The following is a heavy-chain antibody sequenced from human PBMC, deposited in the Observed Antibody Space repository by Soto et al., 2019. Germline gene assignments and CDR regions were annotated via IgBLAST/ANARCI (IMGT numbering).Heavy chain of an antibody. V-gene: IGHV1-69*06. CDR3: ARDLPRIGYCSGGSCYSNFDY. D-gene: IGHD2-15*01. J-gene: IGHJ4*02. Sequence: SVKVSCKASGGTFSSYAISWVRQAPGQGLEWMGGIIPIFGTANYAQKFQGRVTITADKSTSTAYMELSSLRSEDTAVYYCARDLPRIGYCSGGSCYSNFDYWGQGTLVTAPQ. CDR1: GGTFSSYA. CDR2: IIPIFGTA.